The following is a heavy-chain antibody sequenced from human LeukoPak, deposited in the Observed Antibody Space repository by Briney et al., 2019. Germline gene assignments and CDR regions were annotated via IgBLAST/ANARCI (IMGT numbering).Heavy chain of an antibody. D-gene: IGHD2-21*01. Sequence: SETLSLTCTVSGGSISSYYWSWIRQPPGKGLEWIGYIYYTGSTNYNPSLKSRVTISVDTSKNQFSLKLNFVTAADTAVYFCAREGTDWDNWFDPWGQGTLVTVSS. J-gene: IGHJ5*02. CDR1: GGSISSYY. V-gene: IGHV4-59*01. CDR2: IYYTGST. CDR3: AREGTDWDNWFDP.